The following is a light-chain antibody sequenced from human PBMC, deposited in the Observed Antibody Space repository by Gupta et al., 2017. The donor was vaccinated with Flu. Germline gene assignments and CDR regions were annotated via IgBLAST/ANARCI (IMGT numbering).Light chain of an antibody. J-gene: IGKJ3*01. CDR2: GAS. CDR1: QSVSSSY. CDR3: HQYGSSPRT. Sequence: FVFTQSPCTLSLSPGERATLSCSASQSVSSSYLAWYQQKPGQAPRLLIYGASSSATGIPDRFSGSGSGTDFTLTISSLEAEDFAVYYCHQYGSSPRTFGPGTKVDIK. V-gene: IGKV3-20*01.